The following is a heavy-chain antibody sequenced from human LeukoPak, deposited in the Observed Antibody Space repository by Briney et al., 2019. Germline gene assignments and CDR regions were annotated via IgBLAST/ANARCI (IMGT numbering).Heavy chain of an antibody. Sequence: GGSLRLSCAASGFTFSNYDMHLVRQAPGKGLEWVAFIRYDGSNKYYVDSVKGRFTISRDNSKNTLYLQMNSLRAEDTAVYYCASLLWFGDHNYYMDVWGKGTTVTISS. CDR1: GFTFSNYD. J-gene: IGHJ6*03. CDR3: ASLLWFGDHNYYMDV. D-gene: IGHD3-10*01. CDR2: IRYDGSNK. V-gene: IGHV3-30*02.